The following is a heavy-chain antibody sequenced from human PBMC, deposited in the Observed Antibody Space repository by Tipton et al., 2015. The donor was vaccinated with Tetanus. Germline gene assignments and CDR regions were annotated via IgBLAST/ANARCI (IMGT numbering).Heavy chain of an antibody. CDR3: ARANGPGSYLDY. D-gene: IGHD2-8*01. CDR2: INSDGSST. Sequence: SLRLSCAASGFTFSSYWMHWVRQAPGKGLVWVSRINSDGSSTSYADSVKGRFTISRDNAKNTLYLQMNSLRAEDTAVYYCARANGPGSYLDYWGQGTLVTVSS. J-gene: IGHJ4*02. V-gene: IGHV3-74*01. CDR1: GFTFSSYW.